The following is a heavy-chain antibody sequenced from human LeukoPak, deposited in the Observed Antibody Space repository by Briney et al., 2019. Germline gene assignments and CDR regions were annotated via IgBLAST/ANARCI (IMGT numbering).Heavy chain of an antibody. CDR2: ISGSGGST. CDR1: GFTFSSYA. D-gene: IGHD3-22*01. CDR3: VREGGRITMIVVVGGYFDY. Sequence: PGGSLRLSCAASGFTFSSYAMSWVRQAPGKGLEWVSAISGSGGSTYYADSVKGRFTISRDNSKNTLYLQMNSLRAEDTAVYYCVREGGRITMIVVVGGYFDYWGQGTLVTVSS. V-gene: IGHV3-23*01. J-gene: IGHJ4*02.